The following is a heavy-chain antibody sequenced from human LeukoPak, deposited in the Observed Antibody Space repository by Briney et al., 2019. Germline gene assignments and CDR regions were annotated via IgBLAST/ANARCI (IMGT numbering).Heavy chain of an antibody. CDR1: GGTFSRSA. Sequence: GASVKVSCKASGGTFSRSAISWVRQAPGQGLEWMGGVIPLFGTTKYAQEFQGRVTITADGSTSTAYMELSSLRSEDTAVYYCARRYCSSTSCYGADAFDLWGQGTMVTVSS. CDR3: ARRYCSSTSCYGADAFDL. J-gene: IGHJ3*01. CDR2: VIPLFGTT. V-gene: IGHV1-69*13. D-gene: IGHD2-2*01.